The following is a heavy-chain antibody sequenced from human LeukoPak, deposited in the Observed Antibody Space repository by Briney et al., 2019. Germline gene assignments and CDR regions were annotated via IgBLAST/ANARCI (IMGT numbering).Heavy chain of an antibody. D-gene: IGHD4-23*01. CDR1: GFTVSSYF. CDR2: TYSGGTT. V-gene: IGHV3-53*01. CDR3: ARDDVPVR. J-gene: IGHJ4*02. Sequence: GGSLSFPCAASGFTVSSYFVSWVRQAPGKGLEWVSLTYSGGTTDYADSVKGRFTVSRDNSKNTLYLQMNSLRAEDTAMYYCARDDVPVRWDQGTLVTVSS.